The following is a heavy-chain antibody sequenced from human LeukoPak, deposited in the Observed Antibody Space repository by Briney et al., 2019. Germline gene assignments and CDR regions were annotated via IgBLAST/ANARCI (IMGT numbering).Heavy chain of an antibody. CDR3: AKDLGGGDSGY. D-gene: IGHD2-21*01. J-gene: IGHJ4*02. Sequence: PGRSLRLSCAASGFTFSSYGMHWVRQAPGKWLEWVAVIWYDGSNKYYADSVKGRFTISRDNSKNTLYLQMNSLRAEDTAVYYCAKDLGGGDSGYWGQGTLVTVSS. V-gene: IGHV3-33*06. CDR2: IWYDGSNK. CDR1: GFTFSSYG.